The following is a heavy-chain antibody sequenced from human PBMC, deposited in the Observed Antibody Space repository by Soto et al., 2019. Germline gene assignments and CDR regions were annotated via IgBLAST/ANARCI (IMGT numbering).Heavy chain of an antibody. CDR3: ARSRIAAAPSFDY. Sequence: SETLSLTCAVYGGSFSGYYWSWIRQPPGKGLEWIGEINHSGSTNYNPSLKSRITISVDTSKNQFSLKLSSVTAADTAVYYCARSRIAAAPSFDYWGQGTLVTVSS. CDR1: GGSFSGYY. V-gene: IGHV4-34*01. J-gene: IGHJ4*02. D-gene: IGHD6-13*01. CDR2: INHSGST.